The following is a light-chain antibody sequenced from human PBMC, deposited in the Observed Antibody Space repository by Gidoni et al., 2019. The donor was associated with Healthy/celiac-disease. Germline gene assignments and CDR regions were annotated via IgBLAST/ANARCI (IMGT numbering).Light chain of an antibody. J-gene: IGKJ4*01. CDR3: QQSYSTPLT. Sequence: DIQMTQSPSSLSASVGDRVTITCRASQSISSYLHWYQQKPGKAPKLLIYAASSLQRGVPSRFSGSGSGTDFTLTISSLQPEDFATYYCQQSYSTPLTFXGXTKVEIK. CDR1: QSISSY. V-gene: IGKV1-39*01. CDR2: AAS.